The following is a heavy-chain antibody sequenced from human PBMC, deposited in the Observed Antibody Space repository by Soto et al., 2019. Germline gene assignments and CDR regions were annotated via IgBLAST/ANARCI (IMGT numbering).Heavy chain of an antibody. CDR1: GFTFDDYA. CDR3: EKAEWNPGNLYYFDY. J-gene: IGHJ4*02. V-gene: IGHV3-9*03. Sequence: SLRLSCAASGFTFDDYAMHWVRQAPGKGLEWVSGISWNSGSIGYADSVKGRFTISRDNAKNSLYLQMNSLRAEDIALYYCEKAEWNPGNLYYFDYWGQGTLVTVSS. D-gene: IGHD1-1*01. CDR2: ISWNSGSI.